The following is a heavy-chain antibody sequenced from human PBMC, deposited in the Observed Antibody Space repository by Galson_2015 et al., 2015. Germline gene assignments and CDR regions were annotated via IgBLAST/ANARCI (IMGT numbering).Heavy chain of an antibody. CDR3: VGYGH. CDR2: TSGSGGNT. J-gene: IGHJ4*02. CDR1: GFTFNSYA. V-gene: IGHV3-23*01. D-gene: IGHD3-16*01. Sequence: SLRLSCAASGFTFNSYAMGWVRQAPGKGLEWVSSTSGSGGNTYYADSVKGRFTISRDNSKNTLYLQMNSLRVEDTAVYYCVGYGHWGQGTLVTVSS.